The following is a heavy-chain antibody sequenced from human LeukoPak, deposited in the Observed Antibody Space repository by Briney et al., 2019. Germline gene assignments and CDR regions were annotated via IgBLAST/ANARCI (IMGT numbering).Heavy chain of an antibody. D-gene: IGHD3-3*01. J-gene: IGHJ4*02. CDR2: ISAYNGNT. Sequence: ASVKVSCKASGGTFSSYAISWVRQAPGQGLEWMGWISAYNGNTNYAQKLQGRVTMTTDTSTSTAYMELRSLRSDDTAVYYCARGAFTIPFDYWGQGTLVTVSS. V-gene: IGHV1-18*01. CDR1: GGTFSSYA. CDR3: ARGAFTIPFDY.